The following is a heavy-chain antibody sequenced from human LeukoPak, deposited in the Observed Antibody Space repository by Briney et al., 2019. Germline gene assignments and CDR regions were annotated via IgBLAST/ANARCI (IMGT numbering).Heavy chain of an antibody. CDR1: GFTFSSYA. J-gene: IGHJ4*02. CDR3: VRSYTLYGSGRPFDS. Sequence: GGSLRLSCVASGFTFSSYAMHWVRQAPGKGLEWVAVISYDGSNKYYADSVKGRFTISRDNSKNTLYLQMNSLRAEDTAVYYCVRSYTLYGSGRPFDSWGQGTLVTVSS. CDR2: ISYDGSNK. V-gene: IGHV3-30-3*01. D-gene: IGHD3-10*01.